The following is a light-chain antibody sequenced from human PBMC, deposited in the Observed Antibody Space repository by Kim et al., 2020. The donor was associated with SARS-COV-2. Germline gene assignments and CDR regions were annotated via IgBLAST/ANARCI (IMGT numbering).Light chain of an antibody. V-gene: IGLV6-57*03. CDR2: EDN. CDR3: QSYDDSNQV. J-gene: IGLJ3*02. CDR1: SGSMASTY. Sequence: GKSVTSSCNRSSGSMASTYVQWYQQRPGSAPTTVIYEDNQRPSGVPDRFSGSIDSSSNSASLTISGLKTEDEADYFCQSYDDSNQVFGGGTQLTVL.